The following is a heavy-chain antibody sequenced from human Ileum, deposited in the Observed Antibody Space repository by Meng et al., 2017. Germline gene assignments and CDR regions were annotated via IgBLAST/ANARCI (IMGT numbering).Heavy chain of an antibody. CDR1: GFSFSRDW. Sequence: GGSLRLSCEASGFSFSRDWMSWVRQTPGKGLEWVGQINEDGSEKYYVDSVKGRFTISRDNAKNSLYLQMNSVRAEDTAVYYCARDLRHGTPDSLDIWGQGTVVTVSS. J-gene: IGHJ3*02. CDR2: INEDGSEK. D-gene: IGHD1-26*01. V-gene: IGHV3-7*01. CDR3: ARDLRHGTPDSLDI.